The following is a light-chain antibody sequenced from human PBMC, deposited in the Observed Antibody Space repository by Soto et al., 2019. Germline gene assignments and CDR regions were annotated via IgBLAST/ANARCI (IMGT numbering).Light chain of an antibody. V-gene: IGLV2-14*01. CDR2: AVT. Sequence: QSVLTQPASVSVSPGQSITISCTGTSSDVGGYNYVSWYQQHPGKAPKLMIYAVTDRPSGVSSRFSGSKSGNTASLTISGLQAEDEADYYCSSYTSGSTLFGTGTKVTVL. CDR3: SSYTSGSTL. CDR1: SSDVGGYNY. J-gene: IGLJ1*01.